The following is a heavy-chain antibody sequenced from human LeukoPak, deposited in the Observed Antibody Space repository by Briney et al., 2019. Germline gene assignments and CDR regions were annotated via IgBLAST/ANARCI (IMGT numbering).Heavy chain of an antibody. CDR3: AREGYDSSYYYYLDY. V-gene: IGHV4-31*03. CDR2: IYYSGST. J-gene: IGHJ4*02. D-gene: IGHD3-22*01. Sequence: PSETLSLTCTVSGFSISSGDYYWSWIRQHPGKGLEWIGNIYYSGSTYYNPSLKSRVTISVDTSKSQFSLKLSSVTAADTAVYYCAREGYDSSYYYYLDYWGQGTLVTVSS. CDR1: GFSISSGDYY.